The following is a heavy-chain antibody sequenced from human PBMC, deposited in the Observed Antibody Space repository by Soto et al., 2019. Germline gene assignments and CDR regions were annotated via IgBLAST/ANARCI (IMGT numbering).Heavy chain of an antibody. Sequence: PGGSLRLSCAASGFTFSSYAMSWVRQAPGKGLEWVSDINGSGGSTYYADSVKGRFTISRDNSKNSLYLQMNSLRAEDTAVYYCARDVSVAGTGGSDYWGQGT. D-gene: IGHD6-19*01. J-gene: IGHJ4*02. CDR1: GFTFSSYA. V-gene: IGHV3-23*01. CDR2: INGSGGST. CDR3: ARDVSVAGTGGSDY.